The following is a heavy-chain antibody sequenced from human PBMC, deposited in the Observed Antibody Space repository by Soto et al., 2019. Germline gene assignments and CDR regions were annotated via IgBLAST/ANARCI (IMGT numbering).Heavy chain of an antibody. CDR1: GFTLNNHA. CDR2: ISGSDGST. J-gene: IGHJ4*02. D-gene: IGHD4-17*01. Sequence: GGSLRLSCTASGFTLNNHAMSWVRQAPGKGLEWVSVISGSDGSTYYTDSVRGRFSISRDSSKNTLYLQMSSLRAEDTAVYYCASPPRATVTDNIFDFWGPGTLVTVSS. V-gene: IGHV3-23*01. CDR3: ASPPRATVTDNIFDF.